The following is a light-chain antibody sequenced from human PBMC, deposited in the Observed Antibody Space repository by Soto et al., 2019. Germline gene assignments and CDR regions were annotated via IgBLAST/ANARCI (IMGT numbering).Light chain of an antibody. CDR1: QSVSVN. J-gene: IGKJ4*01. CDR2: SAS. V-gene: IGKV3-11*01. Sequence: EVVMTQSPATLSLFPGESATLSGRASQSVSVNFAWYQQKRGQAPRPRIYSASDRAPGIPARFSGRGSGTYFTLTISSLEPEEFAVYYCQERNRWPRGTFGGGTKVDIK. CDR3: QERNRWPRGT.